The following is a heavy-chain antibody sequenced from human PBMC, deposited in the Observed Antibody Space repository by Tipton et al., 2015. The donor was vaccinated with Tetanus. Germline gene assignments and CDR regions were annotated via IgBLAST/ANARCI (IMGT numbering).Heavy chain of an antibody. CDR1: GGSISSGSYY. D-gene: IGHD5-18*01. CDR3: ARGYSYGYSYWYFDL. J-gene: IGHJ2*01. V-gene: IGHV4-31*03. Sequence: TLPLTCTVSGGSISSGSYYWSWIRQHPGKGLEWIGYIDHSGSTYYNASLKSRVAISLDTSKIQFSLTLTSVTAADTAVYYCARGYSYGYSYWYFDLWGRGTLVTVSS. CDR2: IDHSGST.